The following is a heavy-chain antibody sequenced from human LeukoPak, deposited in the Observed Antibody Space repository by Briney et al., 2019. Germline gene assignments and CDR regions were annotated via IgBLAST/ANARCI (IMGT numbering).Heavy chain of an antibody. Sequence: GGSLRLSCAASEFTFSSYEMTWVRQAPGKGLEWVSYISSSGNSIYYADSVKGQFTISRDNAKSSLYLQMNNLRAEDTAVYFCAREIGLRIDFWGQGTLVTVSS. V-gene: IGHV3-48*03. CDR3: AREIGLRIDF. D-gene: IGHD5/OR15-5a*01. CDR1: EFTFSSYE. J-gene: IGHJ4*02. CDR2: ISSSGNSI.